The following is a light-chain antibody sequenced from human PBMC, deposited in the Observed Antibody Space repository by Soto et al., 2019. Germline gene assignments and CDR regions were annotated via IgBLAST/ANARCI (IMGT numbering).Light chain of an antibody. CDR2: DVS. V-gene: IGLV2-14*01. J-gene: IGLJ1*01. Sequence: QSVLTQPASVSGSPGQSITVSCSGTSTDIGGYNHVSWYQQRPGKAPKLMIYDVSSRPSGVSNRFSGSKSGNTASLIISGLHAEDEAEYYCSSYTSSNTFYVFGTGTKLTVL. CDR3: SSYTSSNTFYV. CDR1: STDIGGYNH.